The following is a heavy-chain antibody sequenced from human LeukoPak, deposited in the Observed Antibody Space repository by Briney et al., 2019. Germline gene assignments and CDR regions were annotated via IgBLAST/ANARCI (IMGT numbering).Heavy chain of an antibody. V-gene: IGHV4-39*01. CDR2: VSYGGST. CDR3: ARHYYDSSAYPYYFDY. D-gene: IGHD3-22*01. Sequence: SETLSLTCTVSGGSISSNSYCWDWIRQPPGKGLEWIGSVSYGGSTYYNPSLKRRVFISVDTSNNQFSLMLHSMTAADTAVCYCARHYYDSSAYPYYFDYWGQGTLVTVSS. J-gene: IGHJ4*02. CDR1: GGSISSNSYC.